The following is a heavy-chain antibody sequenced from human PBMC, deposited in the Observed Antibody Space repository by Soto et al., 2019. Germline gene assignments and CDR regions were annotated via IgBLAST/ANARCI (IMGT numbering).Heavy chain of an antibody. V-gene: IGHV1-69*01. CDR3: AGTHFDTSGYYPSALEY. CDR1: GGTFNSYV. CDR2: IIPFFGTA. Sequence: QVQLVQSGAEVKKPGSSVKVSCKAAGGTFNSYVINWVRQAPGQGLEWMGGIIPFFGTAEYAQKFQGRVTITAEEAASTAYMELSSLKPGDTAVYYCAGTHFDTSGYYPSALEYWGQGTQVSVSS. J-gene: IGHJ4*02. D-gene: IGHD3-22*01.